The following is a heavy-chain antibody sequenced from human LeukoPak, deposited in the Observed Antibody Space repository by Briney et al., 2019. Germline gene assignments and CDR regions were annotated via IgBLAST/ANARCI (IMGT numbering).Heavy chain of an antibody. CDR2: ISAYNGNT. Sequence: ASVKVSCKASGYTFTSYGISWVRQAPGQGLEWMGWISAYNGNTNYAQKLQGRVTMTTDTSTSTAYMELRGLRSDDTAVYYCARDNGPGYDILTGYYRGFDYWGQGTLVTVSS. V-gene: IGHV1-18*01. J-gene: IGHJ4*02. CDR3: ARDNGPGYDILTGYYRGFDY. D-gene: IGHD3-9*01. CDR1: GYTFTSYG.